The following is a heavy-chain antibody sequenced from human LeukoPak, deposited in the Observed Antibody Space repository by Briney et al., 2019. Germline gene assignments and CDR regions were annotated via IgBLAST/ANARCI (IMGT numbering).Heavy chain of an antibody. CDR3: ARAGGSGYYYYGMDV. CDR1: RYTFTGYY. D-gene: IGHD3-10*01. V-gene: IGHV1-2*06. J-gene: IGHJ6*02. Sequence: ASVKVSCKASRYTFTGYYMHWVRQAPGQGLEWMGRINPNSGGTNYAQKFQGRVTMTRDTSISTAYMELSRLRSDDTAVYYCARAGGSGYYYYGMDVWGQGTTVTVSS. CDR2: INPNSGGT.